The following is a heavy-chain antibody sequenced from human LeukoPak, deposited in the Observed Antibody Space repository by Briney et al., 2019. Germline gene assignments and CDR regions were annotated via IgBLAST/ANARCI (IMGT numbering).Heavy chain of an antibody. Sequence: SETLSLTCTVCGGSISSYYWSLIRQPPGKGLEWIGYIYYSGSTNYNPSLKSRVTISVDTSKNQCSLELSSVTAADTAVYYCARGGESSGWYGRGSPINYFDYWGEGTLVTVSS. CDR2: IYYSGST. V-gene: IGHV4-59*01. D-gene: IGHD6-19*01. CDR1: GGSISSYY. J-gene: IGHJ4*02. CDR3: ARGGESSGWYGRGSPINYFDY.